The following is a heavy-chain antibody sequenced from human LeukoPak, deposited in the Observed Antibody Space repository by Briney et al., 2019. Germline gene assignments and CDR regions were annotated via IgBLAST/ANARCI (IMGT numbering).Heavy chain of an antibody. Sequence: GSLRLSCAASGFTFSSYAMHWVRQAPGKGLEWVAVISYDGSNKYYADSVKGRFTISRDNSKNTLYLQMNSLRAEDTAVYYCARARELLRAFGDWGQGTLVTVSS. D-gene: IGHD1-26*01. CDR2: ISYDGSNK. CDR1: GFTFSSYA. J-gene: IGHJ4*02. CDR3: ARARELLRAFGD. V-gene: IGHV3-30*01.